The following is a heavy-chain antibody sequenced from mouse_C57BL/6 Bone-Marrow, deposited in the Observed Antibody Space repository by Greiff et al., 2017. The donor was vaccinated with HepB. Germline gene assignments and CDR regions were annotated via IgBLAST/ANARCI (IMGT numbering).Heavy chain of an antibody. CDR3: ARDGY. CDR1: GYSFTGYY. J-gene: IGHJ2*01. V-gene: IGHV1-42*01. CDR2: INPSTGGT. Sequence: VQLQQSGPELVKPGASVKISCKASGYSFTGYYMNWVKQSPEKSLEWIGEINPSTGGTTYNQKFKAKATLTVDKSSSTAYMQLKSLTSEDSAVYYCARDGYWGQGTTLTVSS.